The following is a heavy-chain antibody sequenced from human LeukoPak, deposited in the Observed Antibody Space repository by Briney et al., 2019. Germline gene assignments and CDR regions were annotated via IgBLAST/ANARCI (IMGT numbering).Heavy chain of an antibody. D-gene: IGHD3-9*01. V-gene: IGHV3-21*01. Sequence: GGSLRLSCAASGFTFSSYSMNWVRQAPGKGLEWVSSISSSSSYIYYADSVKGRFTISRDNAKNSLYLQMNSLRADDTAVYYCARVFSDYVRYFDWGQGTLVTVSS. CDR2: ISSSSSYI. CDR1: GFTFSSYS. CDR3: ARVFSDYVRYFD. J-gene: IGHJ4*02.